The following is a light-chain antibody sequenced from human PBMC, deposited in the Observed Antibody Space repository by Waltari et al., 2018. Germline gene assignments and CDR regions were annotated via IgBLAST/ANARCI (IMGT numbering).Light chain of an antibody. CDR1: QSFTRY. J-gene: IGKJ1*01. CDR3: QHYVRLPVT. Sequence: EIVLTQSPGTLSLSPGERATLPCRASQSFTRYLAWYQHKPVQAPRLLIYDASTMAAGIADRFSGSGFGTDFTLTISRLEPEDSAVYYCQHYVRLPVTFGQGTKVEIK. V-gene: IGKV3-20*01. CDR2: DAS.